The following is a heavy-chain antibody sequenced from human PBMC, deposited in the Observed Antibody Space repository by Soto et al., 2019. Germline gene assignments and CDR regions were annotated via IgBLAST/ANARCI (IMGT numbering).Heavy chain of an antibody. V-gene: IGHV3-30-3*01. D-gene: IGHD3-10*01. CDR1: GFTFSSYA. CDR3: ARELTGGWFGESYPRVY. Sequence: PGGSLRLSCAASGFTFSSYAMHWVHQAPGKGLEWVAVISYDGSNKYYADSVKGRFTISRDNSKNTLYLQMNSLRAEDTAVYYCARELTGGWFGESYPRVYWGQGTLVTVSS. J-gene: IGHJ4*02. CDR2: ISYDGSNK.